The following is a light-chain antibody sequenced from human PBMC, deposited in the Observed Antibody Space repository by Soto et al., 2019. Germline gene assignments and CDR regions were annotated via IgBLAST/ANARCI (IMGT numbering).Light chain of an antibody. J-gene: IGLJ1*01. CDR1: RGDIGTYNY. CDR3: ASYSSSDTLYV. V-gene: IGLV2-14*01. Sequence: QPVLTQPASVSGSPGQSISISCTGTRGDIGTYNYVSWYQYHPGKAPKLLIFEVSSRPSGVSNRFSGSKSGNTASLTISGLQAEDEADYYCASYSSSDTLYVFGSGTKVTVL. CDR2: EVS.